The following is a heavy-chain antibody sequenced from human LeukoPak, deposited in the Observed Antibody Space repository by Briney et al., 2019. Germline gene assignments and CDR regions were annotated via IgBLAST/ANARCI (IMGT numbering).Heavy chain of an antibody. CDR3: ASTLGIAVAGPWGGAFDI. J-gene: IGHJ3*02. V-gene: IGHV4-59*12. Sequence: TSETLSLTCAVYGGSFSGYYWSWIRQPPGKGLEWIGYIYYSGSTNYNPSLKSRVTISVDTSKNQFSLKLSSVTAADTAVYYCASTLGIAVAGPWGGAFDIWGQGTMVTVSS. D-gene: IGHD6-19*01. CDR1: GGSFSGYY. CDR2: IYYSGST.